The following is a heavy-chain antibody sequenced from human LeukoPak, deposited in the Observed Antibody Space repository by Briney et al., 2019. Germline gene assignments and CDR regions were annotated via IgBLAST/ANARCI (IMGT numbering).Heavy chain of an antibody. D-gene: IGHD1-26*01. CDR2: IIPIFGTA. CDR3: ARGEVGATYYYYYYMDV. Sequence: ASVKVSCKASGGTFSSYAISWVRQAPGQGLEWMGGIIPIFGTANYAQKFQGRVTITADESTSTAYMELNSLRSEDTAVYYCARGEVGATYYYYYYMDVWGKGTTVTVSS. J-gene: IGHJ6*03. V-gene: IGHV1-69*13. CDR1: GGTFSSYA.